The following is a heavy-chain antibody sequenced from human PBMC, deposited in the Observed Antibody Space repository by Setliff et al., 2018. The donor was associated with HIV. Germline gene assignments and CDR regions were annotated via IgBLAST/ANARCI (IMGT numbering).Heavy chain of an antibody. Sequence: SETLSLTCAVSGYSISSGYYWGWIRQPPGKGLEWIGSIYHSGSTHFNPSLKSRVTISVDTSKNQFSLKLSSVTAADTAVYYCARVPFTTGFDYWGQGTLVTVSS. V-gene: IGHV4-38-2*01. J-gene: IGHJ4*02. CDR3: ARVPFTTGFDY. CDR1: GYSISSGYY. CDR2: IYHSGST. D-gene: IGHD3-3*01.